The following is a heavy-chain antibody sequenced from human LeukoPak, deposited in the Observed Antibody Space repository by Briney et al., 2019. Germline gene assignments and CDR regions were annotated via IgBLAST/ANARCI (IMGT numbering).Heavy chain of an antibody. J-gene: IGHJ5*02. CDR3: ARSGQWELLDGWSDP. CDR2: IYTSGST. V-gene: IGHV4-4*07. CDR1: GGSISSYY. Sequence: PSETLSLTCTVSGGSISSYYWSWIRQPAGKGLEWIGRIYTSGSTNYNPSLKSRVTMSVDTSKNQFSLKLSSVTAADTAVYYCARSGQWELLDGWSDPWGQGTLVTVSS. D-gene: IGHD1-26*01.